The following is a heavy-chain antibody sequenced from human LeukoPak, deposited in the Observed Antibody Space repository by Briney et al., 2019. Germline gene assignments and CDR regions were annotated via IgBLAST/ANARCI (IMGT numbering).Heavy chain of an antibody. CDR1: GGSISSYY. Sequence: SETLSLTCTVSGGSISSYYWSWIRQPPGKGLEWIGYIYYSGSTNYNPSLKSRVTISVDTSKNQFSLKLSSVTAANTAVYYCARHLYFEDSSGYYSYSFDYWGQGTLVTVSS. CDR2: IYYSGST. D-gene: IGHD3-22*01. V-gene: IGHV4-59*08. J-gene: IGHJ4*02. CDR3: ARHLYFEDSSGYYSYSFDY.